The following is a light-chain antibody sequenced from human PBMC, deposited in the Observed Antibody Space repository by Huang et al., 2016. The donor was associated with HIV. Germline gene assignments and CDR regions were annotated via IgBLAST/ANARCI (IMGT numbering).Light chain of an antibody. CDR2: WAS. Sequence: DIVMTQSPDSLAVSLGERATINCKSSQSVLYSSNNKNYLAWYQQKPGQQPKLLIYWASTRESGVPDRFSGSGSGTDFTLTISSLQAEDVAVYYCQQYYSTLITFGQGTRLEIK. J-gene: IGKJ5*01. CDR3: QQYYSTLIT. CDR1: QSVLYSSNNKNY. V-gene: IGKV4-1*01.